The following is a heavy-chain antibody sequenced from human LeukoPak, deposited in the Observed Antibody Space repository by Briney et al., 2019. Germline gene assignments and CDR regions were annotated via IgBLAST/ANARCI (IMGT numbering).Heavy chain of an antibody. J-gene: IGHJ1*01. Sequence: ASVKVSCKASGGTFSSYAISWVRQAPGQGLEWMGGIIPIFGTASYAQKFQGRVTITADESTSTAYMELSSLRSEDTAVYYCARATNNYDILTGYYQRWGQGTLVTVSS. CDR1: GGTFSSYA. CDR3: ARATNNYDILTGYYQR. D-gene: IGHD3-9*01. CDR2: IIPIFGTA. V-gene: IGHV1-69*13.